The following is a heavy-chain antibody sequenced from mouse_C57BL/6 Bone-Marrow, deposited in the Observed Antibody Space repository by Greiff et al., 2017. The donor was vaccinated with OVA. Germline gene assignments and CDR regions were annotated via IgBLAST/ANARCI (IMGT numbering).Heavy chain of an antibody. J-gene: IGHJ4*01. CDR2: IWSGGST. V-gene: IGHV2-2*01. D-gene: IGHD2-3*01. Sequence: VHLVESGPGLVQPSQSLSITCTVSGFSLTSYGVHWVRQSPGKGLEWLGVIWSGGSTDYNAAFISRLSISKDNSKSQVFFKMNSLQADDTAIYYCARIGLLREDAMDYWGQGTSVTVSS. CDR1: GFSLTSYG. CDR3: ARIGLLREDAMDY.